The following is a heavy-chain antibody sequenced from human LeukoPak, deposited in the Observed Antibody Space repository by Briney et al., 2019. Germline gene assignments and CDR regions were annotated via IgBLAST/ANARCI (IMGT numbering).Heavy chain of an antibody. Sequence: SETLSLTCIVSGDSISIDYWTWIRQPPGKGLEWIGYIYASGSTDYNPSLKSRVTISIDTSKSHFSLRLTSVTAADTAIYYCARGSGYDGSRIWGQGTLVTVSS. V-gene: IGHV4-59*12. CDR3: ARGSGYDGSRI. CDR2: IYASGST. CDR1: GDSISIDY. J-gene: IGHJ4*02. D-gene: IGHD3-16*01.